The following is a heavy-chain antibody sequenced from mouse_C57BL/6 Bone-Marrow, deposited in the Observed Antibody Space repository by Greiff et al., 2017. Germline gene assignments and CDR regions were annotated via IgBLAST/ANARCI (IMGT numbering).Heavy chain of an antibody. CDR2: INYDGSST. J-gene: IGHJ1*03. CDR3: ARVGGGYFDV. Sequence: EVKVEESEGGLVQPGSSMKLSCTASGFTFSDYYMAWVRQVPEKGLEWVANINYDGSSTYYLDSLKSRFIISRDNAKNILYLQRSSLKSEDTATYYCARVGGGYFDVWGTGTTVTVSS. D-gene: IGHD1-1*02. CDR1: GFTFSDYY. V-gene: IGHV5-16*01.